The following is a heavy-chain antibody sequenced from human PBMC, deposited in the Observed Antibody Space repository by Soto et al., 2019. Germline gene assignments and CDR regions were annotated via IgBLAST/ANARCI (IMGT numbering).Heavy chain of an antibody. CDR2: IIPIFGTA. V-gene: IGHV1-69*01. CDR3: ARDRGYYDSSGYPY. J-gene: IGHJ4*02. D-gene: IGHD3-22*01. Sequence: QVQLVQSGAEVKKPGSSVKVSCKASGGTFSSYAISWVRQAPGQGLEWMGGIIPIFGTANSAQKFQGRVTITADESTSTAYMELSSLRSEDTAVYYCARDRGYYDSSGYPYWGQGTLVTVSS. CDR1: GGTFSSYA.